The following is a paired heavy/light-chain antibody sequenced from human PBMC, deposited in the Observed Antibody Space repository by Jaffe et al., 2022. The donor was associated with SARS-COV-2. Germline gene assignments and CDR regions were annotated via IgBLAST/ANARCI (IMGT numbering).Heavy chain of an antibody. J-gene: IGHJ4*02. CDR1: GFTFDDYA. CDR3: AKGGYSRLRPAYYFDY. CDR2: ISWNSGSI. D-gene: IGHD5-18*01. Sequence: EVQLVESGGGLVQPGRSLRLSCAASGFTFDDYAMHWVRQAPGKGLEWVSGISWNSGSIGYADSVKGRFTISRDNAKNSLYLQMNSLRAEDTALYYCAKGGYSRLRPAYYFDYWGQGTLVTVSS. V-gene: IGHV3-9*01.
Light chain of an antibody. J-gene: IGLJ1*01. CDR1: SSDVGGYNY. Sequence: QSALTQPASVSGSPGQSITISCTGTSSDVGGYNYVSWYQQHPGKAPKLMIYEVSNRPSGVPDRFSGSKSGNTASLTISGLQAEDEADYYCSSYTSSSPYVFGTGTKVTVL. CDR2: EVS. CDR3: SSYTSSSPYV. V-gene: IGLV2-14*01.